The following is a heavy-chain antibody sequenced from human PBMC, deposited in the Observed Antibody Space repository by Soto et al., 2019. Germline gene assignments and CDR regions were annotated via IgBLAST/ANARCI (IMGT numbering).Heavy chain of an antibody. CDR2: IVVGSGNT. Sequence: GASVKVSCKASGFTFTSSAVQSVRQARGQRLEWIGWIVVGSGNTNYAQKFQERVTITRDMCTSTAYMELSSLRSEDTAVYYCAPIPGTTDFDYWGQGTLVTVSS. J-gene: IGHJ4*02. D-gene: IGHD1-1*01. CDR3: APIPGTTDFDY. V-gene: IGHV1-58*01. CDR1: GFTFTSSA.